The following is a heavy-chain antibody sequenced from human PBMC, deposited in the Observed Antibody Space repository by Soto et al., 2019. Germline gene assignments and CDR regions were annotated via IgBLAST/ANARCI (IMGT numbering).Heavy chain of an antibody. CDR3: ARGPGAAAGIRYYYGMDV. Sequence: PSETLSLTCTVSGGSISSGGYYWSWIRQHPGKGLEWIGYIYYSGSTYYNPSLKSRITISVDTSKNQFSLKLSSVTAADTAVYYCARGPGAAAGIRYYYGMDVWGQGTTVTVSS. V-gene: IGHV4-31*02. D-gene: IGHD6-13*01. J-gene: IGHJ6*02. CDR2: IYYSGST. CDR1: GGSISSGGYY.